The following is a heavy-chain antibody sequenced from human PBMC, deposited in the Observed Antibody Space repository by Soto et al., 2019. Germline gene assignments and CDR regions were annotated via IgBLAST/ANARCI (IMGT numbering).Heavy chain of an antibody. J-gene: IGHJ4*02. CDR1: GFTFSSYW. Sequence: GGSLRLPCAASGFTFSSYWMHWVRQAPGKGLVWVSRINSDGSSTSYADSVKGRFTISRDNAKNTLYLQMNSLRAEDTAVYYCARDKRDILTPSNFDYWGQGTLVTVSS. D-gene: IGHD3-9*01. V-gene: IGHV3-74*01. CDR3: ARDKRDILTPSNFDY. CDR2: INSDGSST.